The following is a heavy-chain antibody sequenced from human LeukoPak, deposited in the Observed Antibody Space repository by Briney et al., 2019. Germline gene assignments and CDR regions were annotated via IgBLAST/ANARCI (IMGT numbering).Heavy chain of an antibody. J-gene: IGHJ4*02. CDR3: ARHAGGISATGTRPFDY. CDR2: IYYSGSS. Sequence: PSETLSLTCTVSGASFSSSTYYWGWIRQPPGKVREWIGSIYYSGSSYYNPYLKNRVPMYVDTSKNQFSLKLSSVTAADTAVYYCARHAGGISATGTRPFDYWGQGTLVTVSS. V-gene: IGHV4-39*01. D-gene: IGHD6-13*01. CDR1: GASFSSSTYY.